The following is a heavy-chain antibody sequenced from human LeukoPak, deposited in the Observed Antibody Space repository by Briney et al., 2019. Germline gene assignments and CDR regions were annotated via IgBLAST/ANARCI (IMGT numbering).Heavy chain of an antibody. CDR1: GVSISSYY. J-gene: IGHJ4*02. V-gene: IGHV4-59*01. CDR2: IYYSGST. D-gene: IGHD2-2*01. Sequence: QASETLSLTCTVSGVSISSYYWSWIRQPPGKGLEWIGYIYYSGSTNYNPSLKSRVTISVDTSKNQFSLKLTSVTAADTAVYYCARGRAQLPYFDYWGQGTLVTVSS. CDR3: ARGRAQLPYFDY.